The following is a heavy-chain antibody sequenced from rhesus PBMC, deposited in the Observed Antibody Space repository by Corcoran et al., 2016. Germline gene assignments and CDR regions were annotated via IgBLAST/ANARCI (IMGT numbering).Heavy chain of an antibody. CDR2: VSRCVTR. J-gene: IGHJ4*01. V-gene: IGHV4-99*02. D-gene: IGHD5-42*01. Sequence: QVQLQESGPGLVKASETLSLTCAVSGYSLSSAYYWGWIRPPPGKGLVWVGQVSRCVTRFLNPYLKSRVTIAKETSTNQFSVRLSSVTAADTAVYYCARERRGYQNGYYFDYWGQGVLVTVSS. CDR1: GYSLSSAYY. CDR3: ARERRGYQNGYYFDY.